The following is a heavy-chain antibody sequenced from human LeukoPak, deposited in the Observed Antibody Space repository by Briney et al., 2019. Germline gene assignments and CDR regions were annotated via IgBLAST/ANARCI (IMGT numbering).Heavy chain of an antibody. J-gene: IGHJ5*02. D-gene: IGHD3-22*01. CDR1: GFTVSSNY. Sequence: PGGSLRLSCAASGFTVSSNYMCWARQAPGKGLEWVAVISYDGSNKYYADSVKGRFTISRDNSKNTLYLQMNSLRAEDTAVYYCARGASDYYDSSGYYRNWFDPWGQGTLVTVSS. V-gene: IGHV3-30-3*01. CDR2: ISYDGSNK. CDR3: ARGASDYYDSSGYYRNWFDP.